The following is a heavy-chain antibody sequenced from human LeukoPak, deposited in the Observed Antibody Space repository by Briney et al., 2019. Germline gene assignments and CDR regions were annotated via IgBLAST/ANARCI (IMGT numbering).Heavy chain of an antibody. V-gene: IGHV1-69*05. CDR3: ARRPNWWGPTYFDY. D-gene: IGHD2-8*02. CDR2: IIPIFGTA. Sequence: SVKVSCKASGGTFSSYAISWVRQAPGRGLEWMGGIIPIFGTANYAQKFQGRVTITTDESTSTAYMELSSLRSEDTAVYYCARRPNWWGPTYFDYWGQGTLVTVSS. CDR1: GGTFSSYA. J-gene: IGHJ4*02.